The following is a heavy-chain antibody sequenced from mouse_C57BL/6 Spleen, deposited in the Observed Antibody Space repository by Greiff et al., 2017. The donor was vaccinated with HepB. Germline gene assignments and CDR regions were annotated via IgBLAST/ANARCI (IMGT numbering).Heavy chain of an antibody. CDR3: ARRTSLGNYAMDY. CDR2: ISSGSSTI. Sequence: EVQRVESGGGLVKPGGSLKLSCAASGFTFSDYGMHWVRQAPEKGLEWVAYISSGSSTIYYADNVKGRFTISRDNAKNTLFLQMTSLRSEDTAMYYCARRTSLGNYAMDYWGQGTSVTVSS. V-gene: IGHV5-17*01. CDR1: GFTFSDYG. J-gene: IGHJ4*01. D-gene: IGHD4-1*01.